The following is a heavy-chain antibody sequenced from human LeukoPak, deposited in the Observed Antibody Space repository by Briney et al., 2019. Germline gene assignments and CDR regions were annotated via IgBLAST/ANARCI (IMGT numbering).Heavy chain of an antibody. Sequence: GGSLRLSCEASGFPFSRFWMHWVRQVPGKGLEWVSRINRDATSTTHADSVKGRFTISRDNAKNSLYLQMNSLRAEDTAVYYCARNVKVLRYFDWSGGLDYWGQGTLVTVSS. D-gene: IGHD3-9*01. J-gene: IGHJ4*02. V-gene: IGHV3-74*01. CDR1: GFPFSRFW. CDR2: INRDATST. CDR3: ARNVKVLRYFDWSGGLDY.